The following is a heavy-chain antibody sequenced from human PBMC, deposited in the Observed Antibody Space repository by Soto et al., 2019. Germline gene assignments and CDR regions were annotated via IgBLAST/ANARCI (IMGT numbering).Heavy chain of an antibody. Sequence: ASVKGSCKTSGYTYTSYDVNWVRQATGQGLEWMGWMNPNSGNTVYAQKFQGRVTMTRNTSISTAYMELSSLRSQDTAVYYCAKDRWFGERQYYYGMDVWGQGTTVTVSS. CDR2: MNPNSGNT. J-gene: IGHJ6*02. V-gene: IGHV1-8*01. D-gene: IGHD3-10*01. CDR3: AKDRWFGERQYYYGMDV. CDR1: GYTYTSYD.